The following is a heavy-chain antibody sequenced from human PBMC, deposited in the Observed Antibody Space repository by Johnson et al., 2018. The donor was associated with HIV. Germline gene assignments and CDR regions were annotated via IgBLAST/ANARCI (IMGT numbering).Heavy chain of an antibody. V-gene: IGHV3-53*01. J-gene: IGHJ3*02. CDR2: IYSGGST. D-gene: IGHD3-10*01. CDR3: TTESMVRGVMGAFDI. Sequence: EVQLVESGGGLIQPGGSLRLSCAASGFTVSSNYMSWVRQAPGKGLEWVSVIYSGGSTSYADSVKGRFTISRDNSKNTLYLQMNSLKTEDTAVFYCTTESMVRGVMGAFDIWGQGTMVTVSS. CDR1: GFTVSSNY.